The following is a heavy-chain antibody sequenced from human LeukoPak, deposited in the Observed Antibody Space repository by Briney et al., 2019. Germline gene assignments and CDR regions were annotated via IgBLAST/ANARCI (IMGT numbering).Heavy chain of an antibody. V-gene: IGHV4-34*01. CDR2: INHSGST. CDR3: ARGDRYCSSTSCSISTLSDAFDI. J-gene: IGHJ3*02. D-gene: IGHD2-2*01. CDR1: GGSFSGYY. Sequence: PSETLSLTCAVYGGSFSGYYWSWIRQPPGKGLEWIGEINHSGSTNYNPSLKSRFTISVDTSKNQFSLKLSSVTAADTAVYYCARGDRYCSSTSCSISTLSDAFDIWGQGTMVTVSS.